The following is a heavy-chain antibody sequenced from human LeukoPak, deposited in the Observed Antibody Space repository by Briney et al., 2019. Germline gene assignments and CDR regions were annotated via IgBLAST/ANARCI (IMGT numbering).Heavy chain of an antibody. V-gene: IGHV4-59*01. Sequence: PETLSLTCTVSGGSISSYYWSWIRQPPGKGLEWIGYIYYSGSTNYNPSLKSRVTISVDTSKNQFSLKLSSVTAADTAVYYCARGTIAVAGTGLDYWGQGTLVTVSS. CDR1: GGSISSYY. J-gene: IGHJ4*02. CDR3: ARGTIAVAGTGLDY. CDR2: IYYSGST. D-gene: IGHD6-19*01.